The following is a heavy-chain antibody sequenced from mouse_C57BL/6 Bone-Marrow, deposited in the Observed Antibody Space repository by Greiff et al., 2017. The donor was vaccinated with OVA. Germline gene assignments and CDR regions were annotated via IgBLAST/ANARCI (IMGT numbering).Heavy chain of an antibody. D-gene: IGHD1-1*01. CDR3: AIHDYGSGYYAMDY. J-gene: IGHJ4*01. CDR2: IDPSDSYT. V-gene: IGHV1-69*01. Sequence: VQLQQSGAELVMPGASVKLSCKASGYTFTSYWMHWVKQRPGQGLEWIGEIDPSDSYTNYNQKFKGKSTLTVDKSSSTAYMQLSSLTSEDSAVYYCAIHDYGSGYYAMDYWGQGTSVTVSS. CDR1: GYTFTSYW.